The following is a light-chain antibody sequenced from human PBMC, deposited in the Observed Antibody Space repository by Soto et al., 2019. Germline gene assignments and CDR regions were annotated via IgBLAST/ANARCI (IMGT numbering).Light chain of an antibody. J-gene: IGKJ1*01. Sequence: EVVLTQSPGTLSLSPGERATLSCRASQSVNSNSLAWYQQKLGRAPSLLIYGASNRATGVPDRFSGSGFGTDFSLTISRLEPEDFVVYYCQQYGSSPRTFGQGTKVDIK. V-gene: IGKV3-20*01. CDR3: QQYGSSPRT. CDR1: QSVNSNS. CDR2: GAS.